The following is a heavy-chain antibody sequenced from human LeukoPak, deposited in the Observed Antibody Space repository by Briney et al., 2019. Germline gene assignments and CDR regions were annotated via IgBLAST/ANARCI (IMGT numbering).Heavy chain of an antibody. J-gene: IGHJ4*02. CDR3: ARAISDYGDYYFDY. D-gene: IGHD4-17*01. V-gene: IGHV4-38-2*02. CDR2: IYHSGST. Sequence: PSETLSLTCTVSGYSISSGYYWGWIRQPPGKGLEWIGSIYHSGSTYYNPSLKSQVTISVDTSKNQFSLKLSSVTAADTAVYYCARAISDYGDYYFDYWGQGTLVTVSS. CDR1: GYSISSGYY.